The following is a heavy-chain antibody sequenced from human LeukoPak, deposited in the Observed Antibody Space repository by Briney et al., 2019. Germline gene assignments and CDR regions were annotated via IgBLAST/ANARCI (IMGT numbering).Heavy chain of an antibody. D-gene: IGHD5/OR15-5a*01. V-gene: IGHV3-7*01. J-gene: IGHJ5*02. CDR2: INQDASEI. CDR1: GFTFSTYW. Sequence: GGSLRLSCAASGFTFSTYWMNWYRQAPGKGLEWVGNINQDASEINYVDSVRGRFTISRDNAKNSLHLQMNSLRAEDTAVYFWATERYNSVWEKRFTSWGRETLLTAPQ. CDR3: ATERYNSVWEKRFTS.